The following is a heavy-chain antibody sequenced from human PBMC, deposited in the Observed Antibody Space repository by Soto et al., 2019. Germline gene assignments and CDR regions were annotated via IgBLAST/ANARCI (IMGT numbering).Heavy chain of an antibody. V-gene: IGHV3-64*04. CDR1: GFTFSNFA. D-gene: IGHD3-3*01. CDR2: ITSNGDNT. Sequence: TGGSLRLSCSASGFTFSNFAMHWVRQAPGKGLQYVSGITSNGDNTYHADSVQGRFTISRDNSKSAVYLHMSGLSAEDTALYYCAKDIGRSFGNGYYIDYWGQGTQVTVSS. CDR3: AKDIGRSFGNGYYIDY. J-gene: IGHJ4*02.